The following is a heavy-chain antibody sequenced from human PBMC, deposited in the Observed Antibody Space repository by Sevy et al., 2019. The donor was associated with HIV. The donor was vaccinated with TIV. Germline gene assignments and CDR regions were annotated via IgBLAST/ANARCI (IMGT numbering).Heavy chain of an antibody. Sequence: GESLKISCKGSAYTFTTHWIGWVRQMSGKGLEWMGIMSPGDSDPRYSPSFQGQVTMSVDKSVSTAYLQWHSLETSDTAIYYCARPDSYSIGWSPRYCFDYWGQGTLVTVSS. CDR1: AYTFTTHW. D-gene: IGHD6-19*01. CDR2: MSPGDSDP. CDR3: ARPDSYSIGWSPRYCFDY. J-gene: IGHJ4*02. V-gene: IGHV5-51*01.